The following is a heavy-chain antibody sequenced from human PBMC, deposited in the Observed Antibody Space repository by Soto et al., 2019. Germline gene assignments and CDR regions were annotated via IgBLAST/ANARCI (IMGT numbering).Heavy chain of an antibody. Sequence: SETLSLTCTVSGGSISSYYWSWIRQPPGKGLEWIGYIYYSGSTNYNPSLKSRVTISVDTSKNQFSLKLSSVTAADTAVYYCARHVEDSLPDYYYYMDVWGKGTTVTVSS. CDR3: ARHVEDSLPDYYYYMDV. V-gene: IGHV4-59*08. CDR1: GGSISSYY. D-gene: IGHD2-15*01. CDR2: IYYSGST. J-gene: IGHJ6*03.